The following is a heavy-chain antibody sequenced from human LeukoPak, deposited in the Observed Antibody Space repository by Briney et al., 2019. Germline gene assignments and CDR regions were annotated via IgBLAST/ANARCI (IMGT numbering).Heavy chain of an antibody. CDR1: GFTFSNYG. CDR3: ARKVSLYYYMDV. J-gene: IGHJ6*03. CDR2: IWYDGKHQ. V-gene: IGHV3-33*01. Sequence: GRSLRLSCAASGFTFSNYGMHWVRQAPGRGLECVAVIWYDGKHQYYADSVKGRFNISRDNSKNTLYLQMNSLRAEDTAVYYCARKVSLYYYMDVWGKGTTVTVSS.